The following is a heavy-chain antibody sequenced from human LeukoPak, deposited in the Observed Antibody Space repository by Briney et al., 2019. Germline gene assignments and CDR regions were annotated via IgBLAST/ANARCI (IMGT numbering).Heavy chain of an antibody. CDR2: INWNGGST. V-gene: IGHV3-20*04. CDR3: AREAYDSSGYSSPFDY. CDR1: GFTFDDYG. J-gene: IGHJ4*02. Sequence: GGSLRLSXAASGFTFDDYGMSWVRQAPGKGLEWVSGINWNGGSTGYADSVKGRFTISRDNAKNSLYLQMNSLRAEDTALYYCAREAYDSSGYSSPFDYWGPGTLVTVSS. D-gene: IGHD3-22*01.